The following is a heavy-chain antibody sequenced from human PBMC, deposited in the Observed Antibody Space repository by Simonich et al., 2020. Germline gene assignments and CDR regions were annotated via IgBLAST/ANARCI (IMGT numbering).Heavy chain of an antibody. CDR1: GFTFSSSW. CDR2: IKQDGSEK. CDR3: ARDGLGTAYYYYMDV. Sequence: EVQLVESGGGLVQPGGSLRLSCAASGFTFSSSWLSWVRQAPGKGLGWVANIKQDGSEKYYVNSGKGRFNISRDNAKNTRYLQMNILRAEDTAVYYCARDGLGTAYYYYMDVWGKGTTVTVSS. D-gene: IGHD7-27*01. V-gene: IGHV3-7*01. J-gene: IGHJ6*03.